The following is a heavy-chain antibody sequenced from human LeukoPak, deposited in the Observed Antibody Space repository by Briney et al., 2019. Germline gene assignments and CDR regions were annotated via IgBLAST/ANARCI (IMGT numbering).Heavy chain of an antibody. D-gene: IGHD3-10*02. CDR3: AELGIAMIGGV. V-gene: IGHV3-48*03. Sequence: GGSLRLSCAASGFTFSSYEMNWVRQAPGKGLEWVSYISSSGSAIYYADSVKGRFTISRDNAKNSLYLQMNSLRAEDTAVYYCAELGIAMIGGVWGKGTTVTISS. CDR1: GFTFSSYE. J-gene: IGHJ6*04. CDR2: ISSSGSAI.